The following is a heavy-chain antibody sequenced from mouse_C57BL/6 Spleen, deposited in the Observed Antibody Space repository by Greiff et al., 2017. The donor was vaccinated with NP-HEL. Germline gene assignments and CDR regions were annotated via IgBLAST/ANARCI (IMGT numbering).Heavy chain of an antibody. CDR1: GFTFSDYG. CDR2: ISSGSSTI. V-gene: IGHV5-17*01. J-gene: IGHJ3*01. D-gene: IGHD1-1*01. CDR3: ARSITTVVAPFAY. Sequence: EVQLVESGGGLVKPGGSLKLSCAASGFTFSDYGMHWVRQAPEKGLEWVAYISSGSSTIYYADTVKGRFTISRDNAKNTLFLQMTSLGSEDTAMYYCARSITTVVAPFAYWGQGTLVTVSA.